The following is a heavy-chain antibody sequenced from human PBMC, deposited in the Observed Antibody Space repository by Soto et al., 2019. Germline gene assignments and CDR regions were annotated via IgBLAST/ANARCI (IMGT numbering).Heavy chain of an antibody. Sequence: GGSQRLSCAASGFTFSSYGMHWVRQAPGKGLEWVSVISCDGSSKYYADSVKGRFTISRDNSKNTLYLQMNSLRAEDTAVLYCWTEAGYCTTGVCPFYFDYWGQGTLVTVSS. V-gene: IGHV3-30*03. CDR1: GFTFSSYG. CDR2: ISCDGSSK. J-gene: IGHJ4*02. D-gene: IGHD2-8*01. CDR3: WTEAGYCTTGVCPFYFDY.